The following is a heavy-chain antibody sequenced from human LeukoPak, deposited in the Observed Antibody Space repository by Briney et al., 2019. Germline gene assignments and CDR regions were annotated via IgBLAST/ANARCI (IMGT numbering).Heavy chain of an antibody. D-gene: IGHD2-21*01. J-gene: IGHJ3*02. CDR2: IYTSGST. CDR3: ARVKVGRGDYAFDI. CDR1: GGSISSYY. Sequence: SETLSLTCTVSGGSISSYYWSWIRQPAGKGLERIGRIYTSGSTNYNPSLKSRVTMSVDTSKNQFSLKLSSVTAADTAVYYCARVKVGRGDYAFDIWGQGTMVTVSS. V-gene: IGHV4-4*07.